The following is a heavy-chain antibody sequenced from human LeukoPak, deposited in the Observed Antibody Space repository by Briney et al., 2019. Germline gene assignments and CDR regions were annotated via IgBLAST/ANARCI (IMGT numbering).Heavy chain of an antibody. CDR1: GYTFTSYY. V-gene: IGHV1-46*01. Sequence: ASVKVSCKASGYTFTSYYMHWVRQAPGQGLEWMGIINPNGGSTSYAQKFQGRVTMTRDTSTSTVYMELNSLRAEDTAVYYCARDNQGTHFDYWGQGTLVTVSS. CDR2: INPNGGST. D-gene: IGHD1/OR15-1a*01. J-gene: IGHJ4*02. CDR3: ARDNQGTHFDY.